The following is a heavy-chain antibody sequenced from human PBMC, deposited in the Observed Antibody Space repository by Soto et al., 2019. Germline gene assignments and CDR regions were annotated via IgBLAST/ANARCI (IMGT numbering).Heavy chain of an antibody. V-gene: IGHV4-30-4*01. Sequence: SETLSLSCSVSGDSISNLDYFWAWIRQPPGQSLEYIGYIYKSATTYYNPSFESRVAISVDTSKSQFSLNVTSVTAADTAVYFCARGRYCLTGRCFPNWFDSWGQGALVTVYS. CDR3: ARGRYCLTGRCFPNWFDS. J-gene: IGHJ5*01. CDR1: GDSISNLDYF. D-gene: IGHD7-27*01. CDR2: IYKSATT.